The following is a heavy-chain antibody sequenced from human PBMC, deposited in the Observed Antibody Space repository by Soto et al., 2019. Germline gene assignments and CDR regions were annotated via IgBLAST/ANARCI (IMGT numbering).Heavy chain of an antibody. V-gene: IGHV3-74*01. CDR1: GITFPISW. J-gene: IGHJ4*02. CDR2: VTSDGRGT. Sequence: EVQLVESGGGSVQPGGPRKPSLLPSGITFPISWRHWSRQVPGKGLFWFARVTSDGRGTSYADFVKGRFTISRDNAKNTLYLQLNSLRVEDTAMYYCGTVFEHWGQGIPVTVSS. CDR3: GTVFEH.